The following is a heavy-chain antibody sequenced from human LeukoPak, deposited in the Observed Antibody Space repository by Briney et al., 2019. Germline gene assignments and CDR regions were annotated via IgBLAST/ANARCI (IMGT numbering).Heavy chain of an antibody. D-gene: IGHD6-19*01. Sequence: GGSLRLSCAASGFTFSSYAMSWVRQAPGKGLEWVAAISGGGGGTYYADSVKGRLTISRGKSKNTLYLQMNSLSAEDTAVYYCVKDRGSSGWYSDWGQGTLVTVSS. J-gene: IGHJ4*02. V-gene: IGHV3-23*01. CDR2: ISGGGGGT. CDR1: GFTFSSYA. CDR3: VKDRGSSGWYSD.